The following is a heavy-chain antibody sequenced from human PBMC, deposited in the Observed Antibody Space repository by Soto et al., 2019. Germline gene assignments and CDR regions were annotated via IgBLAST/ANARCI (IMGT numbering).Heavy chain of an antibody. CDR2: IYYSGGT. CDR1: GASIRTYY. J-gene: IGHJ3*02. D-gene: IGHD1-26*01. CDR3: VVGWETHDAFDI. Sequence: SETLSLTCTVSGASIRTYYWHWIRQPPGKGLEWIGYIYYSGGTNSNPSLKSRVSISIDTSKNQFSLKLSSVTAADTAVYYCVVGWETHDAFDIWGPGTMVTVSS. V-gene: IGHV4-59*08.